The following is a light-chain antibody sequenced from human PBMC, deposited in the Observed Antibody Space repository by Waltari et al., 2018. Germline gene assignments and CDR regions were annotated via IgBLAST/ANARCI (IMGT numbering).Light chain of an antibody. CDR3: QQRTDRPPVT. J-gene: IGKJ1*01. CDR1: QSVSVY. CDR2: DAA. V-gene: IGKV3-11*01. Sequence: EVVLTLSPATLSLSQGDRATPSCRARQSVSVYLAWYQQKPRQAPRLLIHDAADRATGVPARFSGSGSGTDFTLTISSLEPEDFAVYSCQQRTDRPPVTFGQGTRVEMK.